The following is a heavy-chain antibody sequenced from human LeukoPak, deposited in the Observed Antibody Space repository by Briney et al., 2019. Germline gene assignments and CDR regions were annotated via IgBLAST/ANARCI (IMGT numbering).Heavy chain of an antibody. CDR2: ISGXGGST. CDR3: AKDQSWIQRGFSDY. J-gene: IGHJ4*02. CDR1: GFTFSSYA. Sequence: GGSLRLSCAASGFTFSSYAXXXXXXXXGXXLXXVXGISGXGGSTYYADSXXGRXXXSRDNXKNTLYLQMNSLRAEDTAVYYCAKDQSWIQRGFSDYWGQGTLVTVSS. V-gene: IGHV3-23*01. D-gene: IGHD5-18*01.